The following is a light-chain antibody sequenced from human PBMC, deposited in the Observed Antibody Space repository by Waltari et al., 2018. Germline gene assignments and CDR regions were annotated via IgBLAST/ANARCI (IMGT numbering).Light chain of an antibody. J-gene: IGKJ4*01. V-gene: IGKV1-9*01. CDR3: QQLNSYPLT. CDR1: QGISSY. CDR2: AAS. Sequence: DIQLTQSPSFLSASVADRVPITCRASQGISSYLAWYQQKPGKAPNLLIYAASTLQSGVPSRFSGSGSGTEITLTISSLQPEDFATYYCQQLNSYPLTFGGGTKVEIK.